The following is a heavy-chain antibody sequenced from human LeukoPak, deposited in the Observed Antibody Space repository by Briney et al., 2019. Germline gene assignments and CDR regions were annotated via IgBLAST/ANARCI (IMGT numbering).Heavy chain of an antibody. CDR1: GYTFTSYG. V-gene: IGHV1-3*01. CDR3: ARGGDYGDYGY. D-gene: IGHD4-17*01. J-gene: IGHJ4*02. Sequence: ASVKVSCKASGYTFTSYGITWVRQAPGQRLEWMGWINAGNGNTKYSQKFQGRVTITRDTSASTAYMELSSLRSEDTAVYYCARGGDYGDYGYWGQGILVTVSS. CDR2: INAGNGNT.